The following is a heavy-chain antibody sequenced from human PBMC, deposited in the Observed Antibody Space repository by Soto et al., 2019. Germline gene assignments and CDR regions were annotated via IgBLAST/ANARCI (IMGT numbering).Heavy chain of an antibody. CDR1: GFTFSSYA. Sequence: EVQLLESGGGLVQPGGSLRLSCAASGFTFSSYAMSWVRQAPGKGLEWVSAISGSGGSTYYADSVKGRFTISRENSKKTLYLQMNSLRAEDTAVYYCAKNVWGITIFGGMDVWGPGTTVTVAS. V-gene: IGHV3-23*01. CDR3: AKNVWGITIFGGMDV. D-gene: IGHD3-9*01. CDR2: ISGSGGST. J-gene: IGHJ6*02.